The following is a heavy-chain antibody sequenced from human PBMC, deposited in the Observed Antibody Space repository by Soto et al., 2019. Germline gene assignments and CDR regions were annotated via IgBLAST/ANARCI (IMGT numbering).Heavy chain of an antibody. D-gene: IGHD2-2*01. CDR1: GGTFSSYA. V-gene: IGHV1-69*13. J-gene: IGHJ6*02. CDR3: ARGYIDRAGYCSSTSCYEYYYYGMDV. CDR2: IIPIFGTA. Sequence: SVKVSCKASGGTFSSYAISWVRQAPGQGLEWMGGIIPIFGTANYAQKFQGRVTITADESTSTAYMELSSLRSEDTAVYYCARGYIDRAGYCSSTSCYEYYYYGMDVGGQGTTVTVSS.